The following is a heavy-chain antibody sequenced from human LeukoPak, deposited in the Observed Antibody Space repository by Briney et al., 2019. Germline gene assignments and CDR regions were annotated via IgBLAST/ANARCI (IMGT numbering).Heavy chain of an antibody. CDR3: ARLGYCSGGSCYYYYYMDV. CDR1: GGYISSSSYY. D-gene: IGHD2-15*01. V-gene: IGHV4-39*07. Sequence: SETLSLTCTVSGGYISSSSYYWGWIRQPPGKGLEWIGSIYDSENTYYNPSLKSRVTISVNTSKNQFSLKLSSVTAADTAVYYCARLGYCSGGSCYYYYYMDVWGKGTTVTVSS. CDR2: IYDSENT. J-gene: IGHJ6*03.